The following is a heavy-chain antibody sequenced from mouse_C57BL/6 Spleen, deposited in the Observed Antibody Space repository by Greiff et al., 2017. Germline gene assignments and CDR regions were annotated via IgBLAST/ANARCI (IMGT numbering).Heavy chain of an antibody. CDR2: FHPYNDDT. J-gene: IGHJ1*03. V-gene: IGHV1-47*01. Sequence: QVQLQQSGAELVKPGPSVKMSCKASGYTFTTYPIEWLQQNHGKSLEWIGNFHPYNDDTKYNEKFKGKATLTVEKSSSTVYWELSRLTSDDSAVYYCARRSSYGYFDVWGTGTTVTVSS. CDR1: GYTFTTYP. D-gene: IGHD1-1*01. CDR3: ARRSSYGYFDV.